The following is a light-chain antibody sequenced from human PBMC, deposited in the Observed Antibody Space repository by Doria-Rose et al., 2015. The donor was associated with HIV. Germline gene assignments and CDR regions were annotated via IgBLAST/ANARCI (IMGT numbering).Light chain of an antibody. CDR3: HQYGTSWT. CDR1: QSFSSTH. V-gene: IGKV3-20*01. CDR2: DGS. Sequence: TQSPGTLSLSPGERATLSCTASQSFSSTHLAWYQQKPGQAPSLLIYDGSTRATGIPDRFSASGSGTDLTLTINRLEPEDFALYYCHQYGTSWTFGQGTKVEI. J-gene: IGKJ1*01.